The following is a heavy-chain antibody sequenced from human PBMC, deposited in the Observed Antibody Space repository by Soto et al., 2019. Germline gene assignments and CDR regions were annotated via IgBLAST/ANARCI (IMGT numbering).Heavy chain of an antibody. D-gene: IGHD5-18*01. CDR3: ARGAMANFDY. Sequence: ASVKVSCKTSGYTFIDYGISWVRQAPGQGLEWMGWINGYSGKANYAKKVQGRATITADESLTSSYLELRSLRSEDTAVYFCARGAMANFDYWGQGTVVTVSS. CDR1: GYTFIDYG. J-gene: IGHJ4*02. V-gene: IGHV1-18*01. CDR2: INGYSGKA.